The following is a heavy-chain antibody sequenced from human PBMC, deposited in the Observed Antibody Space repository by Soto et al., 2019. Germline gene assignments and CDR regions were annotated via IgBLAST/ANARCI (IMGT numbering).Heavy chain of an antibody. Sequence: QLQLQESGPGLVKPSETLSLTCTVSGGSISSSSYYWGWIRQPPGKGLEWIGSIYYSGSTYYNPSLSSRVTISVDTSKNQFSLKLSSVTAADTAVYYCAGTPLGSSGWFIYYYGMDVWGQGTTVTVSS. J-gene: IGHJ6*02. V-gene: IGHV4-39*01. CDR2: IYYSGST. CDR1: GGSISSSSYY. CDR3: AGTPLGSSGWFIYYYGMDV. D-gene: IGHD6-19*01.